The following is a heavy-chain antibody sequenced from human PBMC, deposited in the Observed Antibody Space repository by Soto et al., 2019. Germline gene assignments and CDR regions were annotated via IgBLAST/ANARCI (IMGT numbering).Heavy chain of an antibody. CDR1: GYTFTTYD. CDR2: ISGYNGNT. CDR3: AREVAYGDWLDP. V-gene: IGHV1-18*01. J-gene: IGHJ5*02. D-gene: IGHD4-17*01. Sequence: QVQLVQSGVEVKKPGASVKVSCKTSGYTFTTYDISWVRQAPGQGLEWMGWISGYNGNTNYAQKLQGRVTMTTDTSTSTAYMELRSLRSDDTAVYYCAREVAYGDWLDPWGQGTLVTVSS.